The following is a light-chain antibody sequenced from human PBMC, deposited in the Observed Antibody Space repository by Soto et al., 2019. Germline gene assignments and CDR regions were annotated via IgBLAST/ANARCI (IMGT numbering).Light chain of an antibody. J-gene: IGKJ5*01. V-gene: IGKV2-28*01. CDR3: MQALQSLT. Sequence: EIVMTQSPFTLPVTPGEPASISCRSSQSLLYNNTYNYLDWYVQKPGXSPXLLIYFGSNRAPGVPDRLSGSGSGTDFTLKINRVEAEDVSSYYCMQALQSLTFGQGTRLEIK. CDR1: QSLLYNNTYNY. CDR2: FGS.